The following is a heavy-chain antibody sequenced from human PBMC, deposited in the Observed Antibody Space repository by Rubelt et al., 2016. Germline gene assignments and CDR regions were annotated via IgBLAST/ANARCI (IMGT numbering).Heavy chain of an antibody. J-gene: IGHJ2*01. CDR3: ARYGAAAGPGYWYFDL. CDR1: GFTFSSYW. CDR2: INSDGSST. Sequence: EVQLVESGGGLVQPGGSLRLSCAASGFTFSSYWMHWVRQAPGKGLVWVSRINSDGSSTSYADSVKGRFTISRDNAKNTLYLQMNSLRAEDTAVYYCARYGAAAGPGYWYFDLWGRGTLVTVSS. D-gene: IGHD6-13*01. V-gene: IGHV3-74*01.